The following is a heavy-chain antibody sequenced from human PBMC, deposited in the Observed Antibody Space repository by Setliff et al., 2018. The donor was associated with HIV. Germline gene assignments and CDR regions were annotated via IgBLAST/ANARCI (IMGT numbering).Heavy chain of an antibody. J-gene: IGHJ4*02. V-gene: IGHV4-34*01. Sequence: PSETLSLTCAVYGGSFRGDYCSWIRQPPGKGLEWIGEITHSGSTNYNPSLKSRVTISVDTSKNQFSLKLNSVTAADTAAYYCARGVRDNSGWSPYYFDYWGQGTLVTVSS. CDR2: ITHSGST. D-gene: IGHD6-19*01. CDR3: ARGVRDNSGWSPYYFDY. CDR1: GGSFRGDY.